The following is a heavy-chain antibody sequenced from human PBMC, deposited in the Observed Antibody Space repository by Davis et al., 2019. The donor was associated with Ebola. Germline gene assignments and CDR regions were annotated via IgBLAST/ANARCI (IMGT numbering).Heavy chain of an antibody. J-gene: IGHJ4*02. Sequence: GGSPRLSCAASGFTFSGSAMHWVRQASGKGLEWVGRIRSKANSYATAYAASVKGRFTISRDDSKNTAYLQMNSLKTEDTAVYYCTSGGTGEDYWGQGTLVTVSS. CDR3: TSGGTGEDY. V-gene: IGHV3-73*01. CDR2: IRSKANSYAT. CDR1: GFTFSGSA. D-gene: IGHD7-27*01.